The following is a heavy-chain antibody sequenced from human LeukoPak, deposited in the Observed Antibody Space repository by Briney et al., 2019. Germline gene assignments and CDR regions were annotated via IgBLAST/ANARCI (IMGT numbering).Heavy chain of an antibody. J-gene: IGHJ4*02. CDR2: ISYDGSNK. CDR1: GFTFSSYP. D-gene: IGHD5-24*01. V-gene: IGHV3-30*04. Sequence: PGRSLRLSCTASGFTFSSYPMHWVRQAPGKGLEWVAVISYDGSNKYYADSVKGRFTISRDNSKNTLYLQMNSLRAEDTAVYYCAKDFWRWLQLQGGAFDYWGQGTLVTVSS. CDR3: AKDFWRWLQLQGGAFDY.